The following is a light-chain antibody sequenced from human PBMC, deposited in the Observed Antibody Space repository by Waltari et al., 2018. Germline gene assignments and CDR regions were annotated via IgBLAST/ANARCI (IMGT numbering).Light chain of an antibody. CDR1: SGAIGGYNY. J-gene: IGLJ1*01. V-gene: IGLV2-14*01. CDR2: GVS. CDR3: SSYTMTSATA. Sequence: QYALTQPASVSGSPGQSITISCTRSSGAIGGYNYVSWYQQYPGKAPKLIIFGVSYRPSGVSHRFSASKSGKTASLTISGLQAEDEAHYYCSSYTMTSATAFGTGTKVTVL.